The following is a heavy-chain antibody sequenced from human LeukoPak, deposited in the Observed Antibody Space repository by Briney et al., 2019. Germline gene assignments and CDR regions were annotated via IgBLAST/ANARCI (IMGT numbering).Heavy chain of an antibody. CDR2: IKQDGSEK. CDR3: ARSTRLYYDSSGYYAY. J-gene: IGHJ4*02. CDR1: GFTFSSYA. Sequence: GGSLRLSCAASGFTFSSYAMNWVRQAPGKGLEWVANIKQDGSEKYYVDSVKGRFTISRDNAKNSLYLQMNSLRAEDTAVYYCARSTRLYYDSSGYYAYWGQGTLVTVSS. V-gene: IGHV3-7*01. D-gene: IGHD3-22*01.